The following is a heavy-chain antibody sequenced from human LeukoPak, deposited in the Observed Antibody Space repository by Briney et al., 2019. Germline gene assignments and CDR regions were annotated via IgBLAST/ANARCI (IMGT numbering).Heavy chain of an antibody. CDR1: GFSFSSYA. J-gene: IGHJ3*02. V-gene: IGHV3-30-3*01. CDR2: ISFDGTNK. D-gene: IGHD3-10*01. CDR3: AVAYYYGSGDAFDI. Sequence: GGSLRLSCAASGFSFSSYAMHWVRQAPGKGLEWVAVISFDGTNKYYADSVKGRLTISRDNSENTLHLQMNSLRAEDTAVYYCAVAYYYGSGDAFDIWGQGTKVTVSS.